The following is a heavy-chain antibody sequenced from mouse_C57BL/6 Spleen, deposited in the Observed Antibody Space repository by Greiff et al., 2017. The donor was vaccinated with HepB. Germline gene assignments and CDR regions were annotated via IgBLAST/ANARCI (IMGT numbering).Heavy chain of an antibody. J-gene: IGHJ3*01. V-gene: IGHV1-26*01. CDR2: INPNNGGT. Sequence: VQLQQSGPELVKPGASVKISCKASGYTFTDYYMNWVKQSHGKSLEWIGDINPNNGGTSYNQKFKGKATLTVDKSSSTAYMELRSLTSEDSAVYYCARWYYGNHEGFAYWGQGTLVTVSA. CDR1: GYTFTDYY. CDR3: ARWYYGNHEGFAY. D-gene: IGHD2-1*01.